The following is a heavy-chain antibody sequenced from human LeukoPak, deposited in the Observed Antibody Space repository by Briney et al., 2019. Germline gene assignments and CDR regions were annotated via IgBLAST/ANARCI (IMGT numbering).Heavy chain of an antibody. CDR2: TYHSGST. J-gene: IGHJ5*02. CDR1: GGSISSGGYY. CDR3: ARANIAAAHP. D-gene: IGHD6-13*01. Sequence: SQTLSLTCTVSGGSISSGGYYWSWIRQPPGKGLEWIGYTYHSGSTYYNPSLKSRVTISVDRSKNQFSLRLSSVTAADTAVYYCARANIAAAHPWGQGTLVTVSS. V-gene: IGHV4-30-2*01.